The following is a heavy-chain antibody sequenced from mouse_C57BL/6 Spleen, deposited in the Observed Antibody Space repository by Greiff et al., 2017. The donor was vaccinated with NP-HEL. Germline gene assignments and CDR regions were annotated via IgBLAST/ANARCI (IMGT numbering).Heavy chain of an antibody. D-gene: IGHD1-1*01. CDR2: INPNNGGS. CDR3: ARGRYGSSYGGFAY. CDR1: GYTFTDYN. V-gene: IGHV1-22*01. Sequence: VQLQQSGPELVKPGASVKMSCKASGYTFTDYNMHWVKQSPGKSLEWIGYINPNNGGSSYNQKFKGKATLTVNKSTITAYRELRSLTSEDSAVDYCARGRYGSSYGGFAYWGQGTLVTVSA. J-gene: IGHJ3*01.